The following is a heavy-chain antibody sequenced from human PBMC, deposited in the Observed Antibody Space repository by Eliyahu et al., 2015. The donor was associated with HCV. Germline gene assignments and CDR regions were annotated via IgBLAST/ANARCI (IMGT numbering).Heavy chain of an antibody. D-gene: IGHD3-3*01. J-gene: IGHJ4*02. CDR3: TRDDFWSGYSFDY. CDR1: GFTFGDYA. Sequence: EVQLVESGGGLVQPGRSLRLSCTASGFTFGDYAMSWFRQAPGKGLEWVGFIRSKAYGGTTEYAASVKGRFTISRDDSKSIAYLQMNSLKTEDTAVYYCTRDDFWSGYSFDYWGQGTLVTVSS. CDR2: IRSKAYGGTT. V-gene: IGHV3-49*03.